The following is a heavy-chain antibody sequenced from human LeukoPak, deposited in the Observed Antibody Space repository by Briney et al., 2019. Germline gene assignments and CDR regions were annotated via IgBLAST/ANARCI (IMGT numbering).Heavy chain of an antibody. CDR2: MNPHSGNT. V-gene: IGHV1-8*01. CDR1: GYTFTNYD. D-gene: IGHD3-3*01. Sequence: GASVKVSCKASGYTFTNYDINWMRQATGQGLEWVGWMNPHSGNTGYVQKFQGRVSMTRDTSISTAYMEVTSLRSEDTAVYYCARGRKCNWSPGDDVFDMWGQGTMVTVSS. CDR3: ARGRKCNWSPGDDVFDM. J-gene: IGHJ3*02.